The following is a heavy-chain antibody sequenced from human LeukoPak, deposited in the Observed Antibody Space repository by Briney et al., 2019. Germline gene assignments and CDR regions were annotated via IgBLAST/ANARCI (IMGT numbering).Heavy chain of an antibody. V-gene: IGHV3-30*18. J-gene: IGHJ3*02. D-gene: IGHD3-9*01. CDR2: ISYDGSNK. CDR1: GFTFDDYT. Sequence: GGSLRLSCAASGFTFDDYTMHWVRQAPGKGLEWVAVISYDGSNKYYADSVKGRFTISRDNSKNTLYLQMNSLRAEDTAVYYCAKDRWVLRYFDWSGAFDIWGQGTMVTVSS. CDR3: AKDRWVLRYFDWSGAFDI.